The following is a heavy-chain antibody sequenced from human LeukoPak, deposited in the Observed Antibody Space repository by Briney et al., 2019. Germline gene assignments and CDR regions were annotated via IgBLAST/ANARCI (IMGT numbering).Heavy chain of an antibody. Sequence: PGGSLRLSCAASGFTFSSYSMNWVRQAPGKGLEWVSSISSSSSYIYYADSVKGRFTISRDNAKNSLYLQMNSLRAEDTAVYYCARGPDYSIQLWLRVLHMDVWRQGTTVTVSS. D-gene: IGHD5-18*01. CDR1: GFTFSSYS. J-gene: IGHJ6*02. CDR3: ARGPDYSIQLWLRVLHMDV. CDR2: ISSSSSYI. V-gene: IGHV3-21*01.